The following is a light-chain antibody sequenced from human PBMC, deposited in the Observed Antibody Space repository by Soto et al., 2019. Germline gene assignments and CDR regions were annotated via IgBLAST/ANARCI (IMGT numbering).Light chain of an antibody. CDR1: SSDIGAYDY. CDR2: DVT. Sequence: QSALTQPASVSGSPGQSITISCTGSSSDIGAYDYVSWYQQRPVKAPKLMIFDVTNRPSGVSYRFSGSKSGNTASLTISGLQTEDEADYYCSSYTSSSTPYVFGTGTKVTVL. J-gene: IGLJ1*01. V-gene: IGLV2-14*01. CDR3: SSYTSSSTPYV.